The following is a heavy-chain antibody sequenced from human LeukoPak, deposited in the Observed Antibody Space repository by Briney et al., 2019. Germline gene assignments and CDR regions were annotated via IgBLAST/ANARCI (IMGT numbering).Heavy chain of an antibody. D-gene: IGHD4-17*01. CDR2: ISYDGSNK. CDR3: AGSYGRDYPEED. V-gene: IGHV3-30*04. CDR1: GFTFSSYA. Sequence: GRSLRLSCAASGFTFSSYAMHWVRQAPGKGLEWVAVISYDGSNKYYADSVKGRFTISRDNSKNTLYLQMNSLRAEDTAVYYCAGSYGRDYPEEDWGQGTLVTVSS. J-gene: IGHJ4*02.